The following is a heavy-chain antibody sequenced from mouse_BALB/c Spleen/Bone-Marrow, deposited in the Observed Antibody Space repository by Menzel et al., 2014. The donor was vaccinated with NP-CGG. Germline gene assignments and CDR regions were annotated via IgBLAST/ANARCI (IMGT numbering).Heavy chain of an antibody. CDR3: AREANWNFDY. V-gene: IGHV1S56*01. CDR2: IYPGNVNT. CDR1: GYTFTSYY. Sequence: VNVVESGPELVKPGASVRISCKAAGYTFTSYYIHWVKQRPGQGLEWIGWIYPGNVNTKYNEKFKGKATLTADKSSSTAYIQLSSLTSEDSAVYFCAREANWNFDYWGQGTTLTVSS. J-gene: IGHJ2*01. D-gene: IGHD4-1*01.